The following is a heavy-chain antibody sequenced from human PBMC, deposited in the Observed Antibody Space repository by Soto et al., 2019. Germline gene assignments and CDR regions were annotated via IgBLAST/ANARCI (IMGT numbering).Heavy chain of an antibody. D-gene: IGHD2-15*01. CDR1: GGSVSSGNYY. Sequence: QVQLQESGPGLVKPSETLSLTCTVSGGSVSSGNYYWSWIRQPPGKGLEWIGFIYYTGSTSYDPSLKRRVIISMDTSKNPFSLKLTSVTAADTAVYYCASALYCSGGSCSFDPWGQGTLVTVSS. J-gene: IGHJ5*02. CDR2: IYYTGST. V-gene: IGHV4-61*01. CDR3: ASALYCSGGSCSFDP.